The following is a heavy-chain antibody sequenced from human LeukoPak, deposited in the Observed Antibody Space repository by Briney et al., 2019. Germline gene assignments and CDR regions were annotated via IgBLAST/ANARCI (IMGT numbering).Heavy chain of an antibody. CDR3: ARVPSGYSYWYFDL. Sequence: ASVKVSCKASGYTFTSHYMHWVRQAPGQGLEWMGWINPNSGGTNYAQKFQGRVTMTRDTSISTAYMELSRLRSDDTAVYYCARVPSGYSYWYFDLRGRGTLVTVSS. V-gene: IGHV1-2*02. D-gene: IGHD3-22*01. CDR2: INPNSGGT. CDR1: GYTFTSHY. J-gene: IGHJ2*01.